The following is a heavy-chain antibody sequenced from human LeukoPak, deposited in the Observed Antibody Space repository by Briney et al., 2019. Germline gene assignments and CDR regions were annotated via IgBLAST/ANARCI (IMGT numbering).Heavy chain of an antibody. V-gene: IGHV3-30*02. CDR3: AKDGRGSVAAAGTLRY. CDR2: IRYDGSNK. D-gene: IGHD6-13*01. J-gene: IGHJ4*02. CDR1: GFTFSSYG. Sequence: GGSLRLSCAASGFTFSSYGMHWVRKAPGKGLEWVAFIRYDGSNKYYADSVKGRFTISRDNSKNTLYLQMNSLRAEDTAVYYCAKDGRGSVAAAGTLRYWGQGTLVTVSS.